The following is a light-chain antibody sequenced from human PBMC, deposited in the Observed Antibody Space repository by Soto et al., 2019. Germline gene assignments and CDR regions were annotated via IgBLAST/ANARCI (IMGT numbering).Light chain of an antibody. J-gene: IGKJ4*01. Sequence: MSQSPATLSGSPGERVTLSCRASQNIHNHLSWFLQQPGQTPMLLIYDAIIRAPDVPARFSGSWAGKEFTVPIGSRQSEDFEVYSCQHYDAWPLTCGVGTKVEFK. CDR3: QHYDAWPLT. CDR1: QNIHNH. V-gene: IGKV3-15*01. CDR2: DAI.